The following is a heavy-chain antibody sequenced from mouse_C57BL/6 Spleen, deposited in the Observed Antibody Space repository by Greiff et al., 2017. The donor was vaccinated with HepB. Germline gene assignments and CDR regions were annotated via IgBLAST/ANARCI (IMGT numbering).Heavy chain of an antibody. CDR1: GFTFSSYA. J-gene: IGHJ3*01. CDR2: ISSGGDYI. V-gene: IGHV5-9-1*02. CDR3: TRDDYYYGSSYRSFAY. D-gene: IGHD1-1*01. Sequence: EVQLVESGEGLVKPGGSLKLSCAASGFTFSSYAMSWVRQTPEKRLEWVAYISSGGDYIYYADTVKGRFTISRDNARNTLYLQMSSLKSEDTAMYYCTRDDYYYGSSYRSFAYWGQGTLVTVSA.